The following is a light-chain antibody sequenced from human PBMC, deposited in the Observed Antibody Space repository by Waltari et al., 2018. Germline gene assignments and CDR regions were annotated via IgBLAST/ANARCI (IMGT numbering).Light chain of an antibody. V-gene: IGLV2-8*01. CDR3: TSYGGTNNFL. CDR2: EVD. Sequence: QSALTQPPSATGSPGQSVPIPCTGGRWDVGAYRDVAWYQQHPGRAPKVIMYEVDKRPSGVPDRFSGSKSGTTASLTISGLKLEDEADYYCTSYGGTNNFLFGSGTKVTV. J-gene: IGLJ1*01. CDR1: RWDVGAYRD.